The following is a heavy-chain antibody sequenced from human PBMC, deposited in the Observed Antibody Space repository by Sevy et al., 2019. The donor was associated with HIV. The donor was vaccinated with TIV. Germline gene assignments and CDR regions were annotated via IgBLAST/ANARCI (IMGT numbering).Heavy chain of an antibody. CDR1: GFTFSSYA. D-gene: IGHD3-22*01. J-gene: IGHJ4*02. Sequence: GGSLRLSCAASGFTFSSYAMTWVRQAPGKGLEWVSGISGSGYSTYYADSVKGRFTISRDNSKNTLYLQKNRLRAEDTAVYDCAKEGGGYNYDSSGLFDYWGQGTLVTVSS. CDR3: AKEGGGYNYDSSGLFDY. V-gene: IGHV3-23*01. CDR2: ISGSGYST.